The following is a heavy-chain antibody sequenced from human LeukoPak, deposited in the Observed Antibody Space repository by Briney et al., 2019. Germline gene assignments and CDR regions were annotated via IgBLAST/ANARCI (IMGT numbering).Heavy chain of an antibody. V-gene: IGHV3-53*01. J-gene: IGHJ4*02. CDR1: GFTVSSNY. CDR2: IYSGGST. Sequence: GGSLRLSCAASGFTVSSNYMSWVRHAPEKGLEWVSVIYSGGSTYYADSVKGRFTISRDNSKNTLYLQMNSLRDEDTAVYYCARDHGYSGLDYWGQGTLVTVSS. D-gene: IGHD1-26*01. CDR3: ARDHGYSGLDY.